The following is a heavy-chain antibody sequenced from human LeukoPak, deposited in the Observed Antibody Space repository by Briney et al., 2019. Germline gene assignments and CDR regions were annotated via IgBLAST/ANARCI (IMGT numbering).Heavy chain of an antibody. V-gene: IGHV4-39*07. D-gene: IGHD6-19*01. CDR3: ARDQWLEPYYYYGMDV. J-gene: IGHJ6*02. CDR2: IYYSGST. CDR1: GGSISSSSYY. Sequence: SETLSLTCTVSGGSISSSSYYWGWIRQPPGKGLEWIGSIYYSGSTYYNPSLKSRVTMSVDTSKNQFSLKLSSVTAADTAVCYCARDQWLEPYYYYGMDVWGQGTTVTVSS.